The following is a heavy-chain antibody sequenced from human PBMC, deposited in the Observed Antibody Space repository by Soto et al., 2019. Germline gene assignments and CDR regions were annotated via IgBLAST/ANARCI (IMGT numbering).Heavy chain of an antibody. J-gene: IGHJ5*02. CDR2: IYYSGST. CDR1: GGSISSSSYY. D-gene: IGHD2-15*01. Sequence: SETLSLTCTVSGGSISSSSYYWGWIRQPPGKGLEWIGSIYYSGSTYYNPSLKSRVTISVDTSKNQFSLKLSSVTAADTAVYYCARHNVYCSGGSCYTNDWNWFDPWGQGTLVTVSS. CDR3: ARHNVYCSGGSCYTNDWNWFDP. V-gene: IGHV4-39*01.